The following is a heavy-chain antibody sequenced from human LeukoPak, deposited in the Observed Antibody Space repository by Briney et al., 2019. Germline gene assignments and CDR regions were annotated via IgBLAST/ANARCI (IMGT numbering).Heavy chain of an antibody. Sequence: GGSLRLSCAASGLIFSDYWMTWVRQAPGNGLEWVATIKKDGSEDYYVDFVRGRFTISRDNAKTSLYLQMNSLRAEDTAVYYCARARPYGSDYWGQGTLATVSS. V-gene: IGHV3-7*04. CDR2: IKKDGSED. CDR1: GLIFSDYW. D-gene: IGHD4-17*01. J-gene: IGHJ4*02. CDR3: ARARPYGSDY.